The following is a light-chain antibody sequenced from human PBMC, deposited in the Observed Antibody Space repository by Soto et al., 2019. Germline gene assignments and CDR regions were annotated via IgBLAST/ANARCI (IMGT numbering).Light chain of an antibody. V-gene: IGKV1-33*01. Sequence: DIQMTQSPSSVSASVGDRVTITCQASQDIRNYLNWYQQKPGKAPKLLIYDASNLETGVPSRFSGSGSGTDFTFTISSLQPEDIATYYCQQYDNLPLTFGGGTKVDIK. J-gene: IGKJ4*01. CDR2: DAS. CDR1: QDIRNY. CDR3: QQYDNLPLT.